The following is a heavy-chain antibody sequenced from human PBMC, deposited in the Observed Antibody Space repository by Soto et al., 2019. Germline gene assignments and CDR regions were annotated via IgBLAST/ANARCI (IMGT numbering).Heavy chain of an antibody. CDR3: ARGRAPGGDYRSYFHH. CDR1: GYTFTTYD. J-gene: IGHJ1*01. V-gene: IGHV1-8*01. D-gene: IGHD4-4*01. CDR2: RNPNSGNA. Sequence: QVQLVQSGADVKKPGASVKVSCKASGYTFTTYDINWVRQAAGQGLEWMGWRNPNSGNAGYAQKFQGRVIMTRNTSTSPGYMELSGLTSEDTAVYYCARGRAPGGDYRSYFHHWGQGTLVTVSS.